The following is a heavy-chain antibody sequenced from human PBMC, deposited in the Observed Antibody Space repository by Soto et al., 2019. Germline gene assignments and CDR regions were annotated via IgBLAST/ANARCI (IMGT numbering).Heavy chain of an antibody. V-gene: IGHV4-39*01. J-gene: IGHJ3*02. CDR2: VDYTGSA. D-gene: IGHD1-20*01. CDR1: GDSLSSSYYY. CDR3: ARQGINRGFGPGAFDI. Sequence: QLQLQESGPGRVKPSDTLSLTCSVSGDSLSSSYYYWGWIRQPPGERLEWIASVDYTGSAYYSPSLRSRVSVSVDTSNNDFSLKVDSVSAADTALYYCARQGINRGFGPGAFDIWGQGTTVIVSS.